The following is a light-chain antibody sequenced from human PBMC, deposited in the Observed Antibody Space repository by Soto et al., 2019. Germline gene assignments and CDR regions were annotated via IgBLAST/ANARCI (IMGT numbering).Light chain of an antibody. CDR3: QQYERYNPS. Sequence: DIQMTQSPSSLSASVGDRVTIICRASQNINSYLAWFQQNPGKAPKSLIYHATSLQSGVRSRFSGSGSGTAFSLTISSPQPEDAANYYCQQYERYNPSFGGGTKLEI. CDR1: QNINSY. V-gene: IGKV1-16*01. CDR2: HAT. J-gene: IGKJ4*01.